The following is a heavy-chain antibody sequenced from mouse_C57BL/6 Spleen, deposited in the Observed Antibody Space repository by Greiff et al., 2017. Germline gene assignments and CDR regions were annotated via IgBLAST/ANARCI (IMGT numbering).Heavy chain of an antibody. J-gene: IGHJ3*01. CDR1: GYTFTSYW. V-gene: IGHV1-55*01. Sequence: QVQLQQPGAELVKPGASVKMSCKASGYTFTSYWITWVKQRPGQGLEWIGDIYPGSGCTNYNEKFKSKPTLTVATYSSTASLQLSSLTSEDSAVYYCARPYGSSRAWFADWGQGTLVTVSA. CDR3: ARPYGSSRAWFAD. D-gene: IGHD1-1*01. CDR2: IYPGSGCT.